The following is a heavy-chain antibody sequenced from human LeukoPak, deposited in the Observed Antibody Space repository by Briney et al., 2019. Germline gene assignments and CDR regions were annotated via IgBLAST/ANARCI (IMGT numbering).Heavy chain of an antibody. Sequence: ASVKVSCKASGYTFTSYGISWVRQAPGQGLEWMGWISAYNGNTNYVQRLQGRVTMTTDTSTSTAYMELRSLRSDDTAVYYCARVPMIVVVIKGDYFDYWGQGTLVTVSS. CDR2: ISAYNGNT. CDR3: ARVPMIVVVIKGDYFDY. CDR1: GYTFTSYG. D-gene: IGHD3-22*01. V-gene: IGHV1-18*01. J-gene: IGHJ4*02.